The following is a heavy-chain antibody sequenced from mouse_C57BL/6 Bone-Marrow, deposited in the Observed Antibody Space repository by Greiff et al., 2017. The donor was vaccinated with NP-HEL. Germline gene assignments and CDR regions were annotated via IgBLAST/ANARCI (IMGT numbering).Heavy chain of an antibody. CDR1: GFTFSSYA. Sequence: EVQLVESGEGLVKPGGSLKLSCAASGFTFSSYAMSWVRQTPEKRLEWVAYISSGGDYIYYADTVKGRFTISRDNARNTLYLQMSSRKSEDTAMYYCTREGYYGSSSYAMDYWGQGTSVTVSS. V-gene: IGHV5-9-1*02. CDR3: TREGYYGSSSYAMDY. CDR2: ISSGGDYI. D-gene: IGHD1-1*01. J-gene: IGHJ4*01.